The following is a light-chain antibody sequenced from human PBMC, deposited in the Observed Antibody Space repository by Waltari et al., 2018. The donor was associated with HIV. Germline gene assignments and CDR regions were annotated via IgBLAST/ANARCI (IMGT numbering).Light chain of an antibody. Sequence: ESALTQSPATLSLSPGERATLSCRASQSVSSSYLAWYQQKPGQAPRLLNYGASSRATGIPDRCSGSGSGTDFTLTISRLGPDDFAVYYCQQYGSSPPCTFGQGTKREIK. CDR1: QSVSSSY. V-gene: IGKV3-20*01. J-gene: IGKJ2*02. CDR3: QQYGSSPPCT. CDR2: GAS.